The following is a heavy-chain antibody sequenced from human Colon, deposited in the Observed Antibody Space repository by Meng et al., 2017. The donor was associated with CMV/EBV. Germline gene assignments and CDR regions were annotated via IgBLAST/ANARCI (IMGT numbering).Heavy chain of an antibody. D-gene: IGHD3-3*01. Sequence: GGSLRLSCSASGFNFNNYDMSWVRQAPGKELEWVSVIYSGGSTYYADSVKGRFTISRDNSKNTLYLQMNSLRAEDTAVYYCARGDDFWSGTPFDYWGQGTLVTVSS. CDR2: IYSGGST. V-gene: IGHV3-53*01. J-gene: IGHJ4*02. CDR3: ARGDDFWSGTPFDY. CDR1: GFNFNNYD.